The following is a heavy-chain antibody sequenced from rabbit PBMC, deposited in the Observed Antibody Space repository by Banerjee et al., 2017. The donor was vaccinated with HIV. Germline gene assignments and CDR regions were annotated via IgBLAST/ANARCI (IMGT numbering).Heavy chain of an antibody. CDR2: IDAGSSGST. J-gene: IGHJ4*01. CDR1: GFSFSSSYW. D-gene: IGHD7-1*01. Sequence: QSLEESGGDLVKPGASLTLTCTASGFSFSSSYWIYWVRQAPGKGLEWIACIDAGSSGSTWYASWAKGRFTISKTSSTTVTLQMTSLTAADTATYFCARDDGGCPGNSDDNLWGQGTLVTVS. V-gene: IGHV1S40*01. CDR3: ARDDGGCPGNSDDNL.